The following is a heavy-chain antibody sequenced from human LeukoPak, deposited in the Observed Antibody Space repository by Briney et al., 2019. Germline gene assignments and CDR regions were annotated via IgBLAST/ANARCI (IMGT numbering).Heavy chain of an antibody. J-gene: IGHJ4*02. V-gene: IGHV4-59*01. CDR1: GGSISSYY. CDR3: ARYSSGWYSPFDY. CDR2: IYYSGST. D-gene: IGHD6-19*01. Sequence: PSETLSLTCTVCGGSISSYYWRWIRQPRGKGREGVGYIYYSGSTNYNPSLKSRVTISVDTSKNQFSLKLSSVTAADTAVYYCARYSSGWYSPFDYWGQGTLVTVSS.